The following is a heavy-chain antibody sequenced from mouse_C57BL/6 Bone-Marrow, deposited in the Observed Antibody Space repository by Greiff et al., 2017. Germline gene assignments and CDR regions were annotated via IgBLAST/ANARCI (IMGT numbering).Heavy chain of an antibody. Sequence: VMLVESGPGLVQPSQSLSITCTVSGFSLTSYGVHWVRQSPGKGLEWLGVIWSGGSTDYNAAFISRLSISKDNSKSQVFFKMNSLQADDTAIYYSARKGANWAWFAYWGQGTLVTVSA. D-gene: IGHD4-1*01. J-gene: IGHJ3*01. V-gene: IGHV2-2*01. CDR2: IWSGGST. CDR3: ARKGANWAWFAY. CDR1: GFSLTSYG.